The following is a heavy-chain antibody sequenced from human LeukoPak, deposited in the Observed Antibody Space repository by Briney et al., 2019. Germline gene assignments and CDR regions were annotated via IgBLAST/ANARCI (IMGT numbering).Heavy chain of an antibody. V-gene: IGHV4-59*01. D-gene: IGHD2-15*01. CDR1: GGSISSYY. Sequence: SETLSPTCTVSGGSISSYYWNSIRQPPGKGLEWIGYIYHSGSTNYNPSLKSRVTVSVDTSKNQFSLKLSSVTAADTAVYYCARETCSGGTCYLLDYWGQGTLVTVSS. J-gene: IGHJ4*02. CDR3: ARETCSGGTCYLLDY. CDR2: IYHSGST.